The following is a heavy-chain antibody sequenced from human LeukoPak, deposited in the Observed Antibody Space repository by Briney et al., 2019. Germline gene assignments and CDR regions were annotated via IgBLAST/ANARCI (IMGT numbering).Heavy chain of an antibody. CDR2: INPNSGGT. V-gene: IGHV1-2*02. D-gene: IGHD3-16*01. Sequence: ASVKVSCKASGYTFTGYYMHWVRQAPGQGLEWMGWINPNSGGTNYAQKFQGRVTMTRDTSISTAYMELSRLRSDDTAVYYCARWLARGGYYYYYYMDVWGKGTTVTISS. CDR1: GYTFTGYY. J-gene: IGHJ6*03. CDR3: ARWLARGGYYYYYYMDV.